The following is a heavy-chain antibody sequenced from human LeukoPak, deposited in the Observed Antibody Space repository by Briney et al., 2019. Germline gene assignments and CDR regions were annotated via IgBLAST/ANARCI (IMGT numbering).Heavy chain of an antibody. CDR1: GGSISSYY. J-gene: IGHJ6*02. CDR3: ARHGGWWLQVPYYYYGMDV. D-gene: IGHD5-12*01. CDR2: IYYSGST. V-gene: IGHV4-59*08. Sequence: SETLSLTCSVSGGSISSYYWSWIRQPPGKGLEWIGYIYYSGSTNYNPSLKSRVTISVDTSKNQFSLKLSSVTAADTAVYYCARHGGWWLQVPYYYYGMDVWGQGTTVTVSS.